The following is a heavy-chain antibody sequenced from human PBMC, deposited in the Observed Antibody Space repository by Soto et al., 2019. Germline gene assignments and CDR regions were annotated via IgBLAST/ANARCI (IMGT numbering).Heavy chain of an antibody. CDR2: ISSSSSTI. Sequence: EVQLVESGGGLVQPGGSLRLSCAASGFTFSSYSMNWVRQAPGKGLEWVSYISSSSSTIYYADSVKGRFTISRDNAKNSRYLQMNSLRDEDTAVYYCARDPGYSSSWTDYYYGRDVWGQGTTVTVSS. J-gene: IGHJ6*02. V-gene: IGHV3-48*02. CDR3: ARDPGYSSSWTDYYYGRDV. D-gene: IGHD6-13*01. CDR1: GFTFSSYS.